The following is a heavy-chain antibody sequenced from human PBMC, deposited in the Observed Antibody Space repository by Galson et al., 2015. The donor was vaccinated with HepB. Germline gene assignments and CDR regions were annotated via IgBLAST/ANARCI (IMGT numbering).Heavy chain of an antibody. D-gene: IGHD3-22*01. CDR1: GGTFSSYA. CDR3: ARGSSSGYYFDY. V-gene: IGHV1-69*13. CDR2: IIPIFGTA. Sequence: SVKVSCKASGGTFSSYAISWVRQAPGQGLEWMGGIIPIFGTANYAQKFQGRVTITADESTSTAYMELSSLRSEDTAVYYCARGSSSGYYFDYWGQGTLVTVSS. J-gene: IGHJ4*02.